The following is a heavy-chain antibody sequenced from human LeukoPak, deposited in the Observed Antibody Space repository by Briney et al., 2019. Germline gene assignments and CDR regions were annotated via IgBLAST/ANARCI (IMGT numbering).Heavy chain of an antibody. CDR1: GYSITSYW. CDR2: VYPGDSDT. CDR3: ARAASSSSSFYYYYMDV. Sequence: GESLKISCKGSGYSITSYWIGWVRQIPGKGLEWMGIVYPGDSDTRYSPSFQGQVTISADKSISTAYLQWSSLKASDTAMYYCARAASSSSSFYYYYMDVWGKGTTVTVSS. D-gene: IGHD6-6*01. V-gene: IGHV5-51*01. J-gene: IGHJ6*03.